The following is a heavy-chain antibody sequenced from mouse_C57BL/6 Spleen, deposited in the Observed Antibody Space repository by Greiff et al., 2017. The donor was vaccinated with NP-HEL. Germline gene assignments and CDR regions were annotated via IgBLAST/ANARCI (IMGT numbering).Heavy chain of an antibody. Sequence: VQLQQSGAELVMPGASVKLSCKASGYTFTSYWMHWVKQRPGQGLEWIGEIDPSDSYTNYNQKFKGKSTLTVDKSSSTAYMQLSSLTSEDSAVYYWARGGDRAQAYYFDYWGQGTTLTVSS. CDR1: GYTFTSYW. CDR3: ARGGDRAQAYYFDY. D-gene: IGHD3-2*02. J-gene: IGHJ2*01. V-gene: IGHV1-69*01. CDR2: IDPSDSYT.